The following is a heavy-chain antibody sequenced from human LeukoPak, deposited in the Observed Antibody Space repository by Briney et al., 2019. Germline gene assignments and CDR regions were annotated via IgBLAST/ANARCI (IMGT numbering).Heavy chain of an antibody. CDR1: GYTFTGYY. J-gene: IGHJ4*02. D-gene: IGHD5-18*01. Sequence: GASVKVSCKASGYTFTGYYMHWVRQAPGQGLEWMGRIIPILGIANYAQKFQGRVTITADKSTSTAYMELSSLRSEDTAVYYCASQVDTAMVQPHPFDYWGQGTLVTVSS. CDR3: ASQVDTAMVQPHPFDY. V-gene: IGHV1-69*02. CDR2: IIPILGIA.